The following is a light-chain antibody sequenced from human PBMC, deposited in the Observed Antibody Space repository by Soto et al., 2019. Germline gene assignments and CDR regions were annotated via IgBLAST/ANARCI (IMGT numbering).Light chain of an antibody. V-gene: IGLV2-14*01. J-gene: IGLJ1*01. CDR1: SSDVGGYNY. CDR2: DVS. Sequence: QSALTQPASVSGSPGQSITISCTGTSSDVGGYNYVSWYQRHPGKAPKLMSYDVSNRPSGVSNRFSGSKSGNTASLTISGLQAEDEADYHCSSYTSTSIVFGTGTKLTVL. CDR3: SSYTSTSIV.